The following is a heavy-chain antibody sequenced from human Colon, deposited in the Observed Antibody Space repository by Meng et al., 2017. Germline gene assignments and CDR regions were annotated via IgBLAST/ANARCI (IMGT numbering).Heavy chain of an antibody. CDR3: ARDHGYSYGLPLDY. D-gene: IGHD5-18*01. J-gene: IGHJ4*02. Sequence: QVQLQQSGPGLVKPSQTLSLHCVIPGDSVSSNTAAWNWIRQSPSRGLEWLGRTYYRSKWYNEYAVSVKSRMTFNADTSKNQVSLQVNSVTPEDTAVYYCARDHGYSYGLPLDYWGQGILVTVSS. CDR1: GDSVSSNTAA. V-gene: IGHV6-1*01. CDR2: TYYRSKWYN.